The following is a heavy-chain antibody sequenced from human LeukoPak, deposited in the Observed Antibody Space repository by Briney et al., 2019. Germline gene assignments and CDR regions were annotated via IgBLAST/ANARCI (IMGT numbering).Heavy chain of an antibody. Sequence: GGSLRLSCAASGFTFSSNCMHWVRQAPGKGLVWVSRINEDGSTTNYADSVKGRFTISRDNAKNTLYLQMNSLRAEDTAVYYCVRDLGGRSGYWGQGTLVTVSS. CDR1: GFTFSSNC. J-gene: IGHJ4*02. D-gene: IGHD1-26*01. CDR2: INEDGSTT. V-gene: IGHV3-74*01. CDR3: VRDLGGRSGY.